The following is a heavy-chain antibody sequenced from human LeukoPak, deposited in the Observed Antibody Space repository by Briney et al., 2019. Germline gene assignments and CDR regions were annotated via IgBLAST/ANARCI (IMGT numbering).Heavy chain of an antibody. CDR3: ARAATGGSLEMAMGEYLFDI. Sequence: SETLSLTCTVSGGSISSYYWSWIRQPAGKGLEWIGRIYTSGSTNYNPSLKSRVTMSVDTSKNQFSLKLSSVTAADTAVYYCARAATGGSLEMAMGEYLFDIWGQGTMVTVSS. CDR2: IYTSGST. CDR1: GGSISSYY. J-gene: IGHJ3*02. V-gene: IGHV4-4*07. D-gene: IGHD5-24*01.